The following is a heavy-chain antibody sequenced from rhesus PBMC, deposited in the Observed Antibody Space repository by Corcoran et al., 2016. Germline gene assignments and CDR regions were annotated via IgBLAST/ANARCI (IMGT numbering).Heavy chain of an antibody. CDR3: AMGGPNSLY. D-gene: IGHD1-44*01. J-gene: IGHJ4*01. CDR2: IFGSDGTT. V-gene: IGHV4-160*01. Sequence: QVQLQESGPGLVKPSETLSPTCAVSGGSLTRHYWSWIRQSPGKGLEWIGRIFGSDGTTVYNPVLKSRVTISADASKNQFSLKLRSVTAADTAVYYCAMGGPNSLYWGQGVLVTVSS. CDR1: GGSLTRHY.